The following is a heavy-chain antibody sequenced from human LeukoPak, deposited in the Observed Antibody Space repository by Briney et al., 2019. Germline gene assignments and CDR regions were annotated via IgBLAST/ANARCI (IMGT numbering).Heavy chain of an antibody. CDR2: IYYSGST. D-gene: IGHD3-22*01. CDR1: GGSISSYY. J-gene: IGHJ3*02. Sequence: PSETLSLTCTVSGGSISSYYWSWIRQPPGKGLEWIGYIYYSGSTNYNPSLKSRVTISVDTSKNQFSLKLSSVTAADTAVYYCARGMASSGYYYDAFDIWGQGTMVTVPS. CDR3: ARGMASSGYYYDAFDI. V-gene: IGHV4-59*01.